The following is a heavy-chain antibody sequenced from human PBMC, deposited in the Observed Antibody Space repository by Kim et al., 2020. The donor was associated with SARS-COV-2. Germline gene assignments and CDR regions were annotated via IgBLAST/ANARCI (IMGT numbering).Heavy chain of an antibody. CDR1: GYSFTSYW. Sequence: GESLKISCKGSGYSFTSYWISWVRQMPGKGLEWMGRIDPSDSYTNYSPSFQGHVTISADKSISTAYLQWSSLKASDTAMYYCARHVGGYCSGGSCYYREYYYYGMDVWGQGTTVTVSS. D-gene: IGHD2-15*01. J-gene: IGHJ6*02. V-gene: IGHV5-10-1*01. CDR2: IDPSDSYT. CDR3: ARHVGGYCSGGSCYYREYYYYGMDV.